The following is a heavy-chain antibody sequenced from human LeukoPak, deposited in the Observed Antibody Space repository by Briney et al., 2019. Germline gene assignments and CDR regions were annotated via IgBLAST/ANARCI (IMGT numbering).Heavy chain of an antibody. D-gene: IGHD3-16*02. Sequence: PGGSLRLSCAASGFTFSGSAIHWVRQASGKGLEWVGRIRDKTNNYAPAYAASVKGRFTISRDDSKNTAYLQMNSLKTEDTAIYYCTRLVTDAHFDYWGQGTLVTVSS. CDR2: IRDKTNNYAP. CDR3: TRLVTDAHFDY. V-gene: IGHV3-73*01. CDR1: GFTFSGSA. J-gene: IGHJ4*02.